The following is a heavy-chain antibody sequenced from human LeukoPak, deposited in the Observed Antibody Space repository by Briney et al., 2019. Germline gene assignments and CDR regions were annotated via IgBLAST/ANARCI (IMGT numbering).Heavy chain of an antibody. Sequence: SVKFSCKASGGTFSSYAISWVRQSPGKGLEWMGGIIPIFGTANYAQKLRGRVIITTDESTSTDYMELSSLRSEDTAVYYCARAPLLDYYYYYMDVWGKGTTVTVSS. CDR3: ARAPLLDYYYYYMDV. CDR1: GGTFSSYA. CDR2: IIPIFGTA. V-gene: IGHV1-69*05. J-gene: IGHJ6*03. D-gene: IGHD3-10*01.